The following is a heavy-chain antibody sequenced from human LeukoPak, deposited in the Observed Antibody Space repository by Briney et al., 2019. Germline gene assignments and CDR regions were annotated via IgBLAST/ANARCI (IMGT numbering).Heavy chain of an antibody. D-gene: IGHD6-13*01. CDR1: GFTFSSYS. CDR2: ISSSSSYI. CDR3: ARERASSRFDP. J-gene: IGHJ5*02. Sequence: SGGSLRLSCAASGFTFSSYSMNWVRQAPGKGLEWVSSISSSSSYIYYADSVKGRFTISRDNAKNSLYLEMNSLRAEDTAVYYCARERASSRFDPWGQGTLVTVSS. V-gene: IGHV3-21*01.